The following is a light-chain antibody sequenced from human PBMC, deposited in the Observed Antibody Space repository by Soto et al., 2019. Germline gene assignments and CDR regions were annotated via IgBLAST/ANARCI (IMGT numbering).Light chain of an antibody. V-gene: IGKV3-20*01. Sequence: IVLTQSAGTLVVSRGERATFYXRASHSVTINYLAWYQREPGXAPRLXXYGXFKRATGIPDRLSGSGSGTDFTLTISRMEPEDFAVYCCQQYGSSPRTFGQGTKVDIK. J-gene: IGKJ1*01. CDR1: HSVTINY. CDR3: QQYGSSPRT. CDR2: GXF.